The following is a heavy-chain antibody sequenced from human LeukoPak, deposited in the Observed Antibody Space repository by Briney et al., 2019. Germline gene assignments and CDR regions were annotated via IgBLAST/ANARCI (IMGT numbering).Heavy chain of an antibody. CDR3: ARQIGYSSGHSAVYYFDY. Sequence: GGSLRLSCAASGFTFSTYWMHWVRQAPGKGLVWVSLINSGGDDTRYADSVKGRFTISRDNAKNTLYLQMNSLRAEDTAVYYCARQIGYSSGHSAVYYFDYWGQGTLVTVSS. CDR1: GFTFSTYW. D-gene: IGHD6-19*01. J-gene: IGHJ4*02. CDR2: INSGGDDT. V-gene: IGHV3-74*01.